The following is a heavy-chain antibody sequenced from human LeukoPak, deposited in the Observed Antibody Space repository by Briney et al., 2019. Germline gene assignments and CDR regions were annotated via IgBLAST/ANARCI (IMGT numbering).Heavy chain of an antibody. D-gene: IGHD3-10*01. J-gene: IGHJ4*02. CDR3: ASITMVRGANYYLDY. CDR2: INHSGST. V-gene: IGHV4-34*01. CDR1: GGSFSGCY. Sequence: SETLSLTCAVYGGSFSGCYWSWIRQPPGKGLEWIGEINHSGSTNYNPSLKSRVTISVDTSKNQFSLKLSSVTAADTAVYYCASITMVRGANYYLDYWGQGTLVTVSS.